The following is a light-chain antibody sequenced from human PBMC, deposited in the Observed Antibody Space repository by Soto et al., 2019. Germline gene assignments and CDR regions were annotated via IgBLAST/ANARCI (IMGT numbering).Light chain of an antibody. CDR2: WAS. CDR1: QSVLYSSNNKNY. V-gene: IGKV4-1*01. CDR3: QQYYSTWYT. Sequence: DIVMTQSPDSLAVSLGERATINCKSSQSVLYSSNNKNYLAWYQQKPGQPPKLLIYWASTRESGVPDRFSGGGSGTDFTLTISSLQAEDVAVYYCQQYYSTWYTFGQGTKLEIK. J-gene: IGKJ2*01.